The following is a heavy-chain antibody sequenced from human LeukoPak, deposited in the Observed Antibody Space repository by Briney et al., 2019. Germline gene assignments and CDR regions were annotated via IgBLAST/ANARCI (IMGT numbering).Heavy chain of an antibody. Sequence: PSETLSLTCAVYGGSFSGYYWSWIRQPPGKGLEWIGEINHSGSTNYNPSLKSRVTISVDTSKNQFSLKLSSVTAADTAVYYCARHRPYYDILTGYGTAKRHYYFDYWGQGTLVTVSS. D-gene: IGHD3-9*01. CDR1: GGSFSGYY. CDR2: INHSGST. J-gene: IGHJ4*02. CDR3: ARHRPYYDILTGYGTAKRHYYFDY. V-gene: IGHV4-34*01.